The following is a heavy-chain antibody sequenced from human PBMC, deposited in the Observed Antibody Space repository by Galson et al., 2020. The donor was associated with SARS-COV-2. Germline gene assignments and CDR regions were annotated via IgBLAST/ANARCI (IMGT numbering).Heavy chain of an antibody. J-gene: IGHJ5*02. CDR3: ARHPNSGGYWGRFDP. CDR2: IYYGGTT. Sequence: SQTLSLTCTVSGGSISSRSYFWAWIRQPPGNGLEWIGSIYYGGTTFYNPSLKSRVTASVDTPKNRFSLKLTSVTAADTAVYYCARHPNSGGYWGRFDPWGQGTLVTVSS. D-gene: IGHD1-26*01. CDR1: GGSISSRSYF. V-gene: IGHV4-39*01.